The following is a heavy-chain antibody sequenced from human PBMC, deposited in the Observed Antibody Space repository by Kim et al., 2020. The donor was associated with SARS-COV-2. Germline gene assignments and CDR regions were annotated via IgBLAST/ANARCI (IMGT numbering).Heavy chain of an antibody. CDR3: ASIVNYDILTGPIDY. Sequence: PSLKSRVTISVDTSKNQFSLKLSSVTAADTAVYYCASIVNYDILTGPIDYWGQGTLVTVSS. V-gene: IGHV4-39*01. J-gene: IGHJ4*02. D-gene: IGHD3-9*01.